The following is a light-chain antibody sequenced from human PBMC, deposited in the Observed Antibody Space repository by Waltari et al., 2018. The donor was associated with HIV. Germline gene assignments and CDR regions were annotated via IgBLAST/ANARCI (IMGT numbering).Light chain of an antibody. CDR2: YAS. V-gene: IGKV6-21*01. J-gene: IGKJ1*01. CDR3: QQYDGWPRT. CDR1: QSIGSN. Sequence: EIVLTQSPDVQSVTPKEKVTITCRASQSIGSNLHWYQQKPDQSPKLLIKYASRSFSGVPSRFSGSGSGTDFTLTISRLEAEDAATYYCQQYDGWPRTFGQGTKVEI.